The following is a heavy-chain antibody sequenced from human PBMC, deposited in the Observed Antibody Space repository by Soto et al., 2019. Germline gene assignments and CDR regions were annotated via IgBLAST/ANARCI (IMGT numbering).Heavy chain of an antibody. J-gene: IGHJ4*02. CDR3: ASSQKGYNWNYFDH. CDR2: VFYTGFT. Sequence: QLQLQESGPGLVKPSETLSLTCAVSGGSISGSYYYWGWLRQSPGRGPEWIGSVFYTGFTSYNPSLESRVSVSVDTSKNPFSLKVSAVTAADTAVYYCASSQKGYNWNYFDHWGQGALVTVAS. CDR1: GGSISGSYYY. D-gene: IGHD1-20*01. V-gene: IGHV4-39*01.